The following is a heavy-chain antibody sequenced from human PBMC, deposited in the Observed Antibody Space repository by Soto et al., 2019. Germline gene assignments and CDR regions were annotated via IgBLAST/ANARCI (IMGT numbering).Heavy chain of an antibody. J-gene: IGHJ4*01. CDR2: ITPTFTRT. CDR1: GDTFKNYV. D-gene: IGHD3-10*01. CDR3: ASRGNYYASSDDYFY. Sequence: QVQLVQSGPEVKKPGSSVKVSCKASGDTFKNYVITWVRQAPGQGLEWMGGITPTFTRTDYAQKFQGRLTLTADESTSTVYMELTSLRSDDTAVYYCASRGNYYASSDDYFYWGQGTLAVVSS. V-gene: IGHV1-69*01.